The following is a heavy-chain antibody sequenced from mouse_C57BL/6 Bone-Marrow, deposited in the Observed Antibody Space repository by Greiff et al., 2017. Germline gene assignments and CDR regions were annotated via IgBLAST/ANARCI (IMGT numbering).Heavy chain of an antibody. CDR3: AAIYYYGSSYYYAMDY. CDR2: IYPRSANT. D-gene: IGHD1-1*01. CDR1: GYTFTSYG. J-gene: IGHJ4*01. V-gene: IGHV1-81*01. Sequence: VMLVESGAELARPGASVKLSCKASGYTFTSYGISWVKQRTGQGLEWIGEIYPRSANTYYNEKFKGKATLTADKSSSTAYMELRSLTSEDSAVYFCAAIYYYGSSYYYAMDYWGQGTSVTVSS.